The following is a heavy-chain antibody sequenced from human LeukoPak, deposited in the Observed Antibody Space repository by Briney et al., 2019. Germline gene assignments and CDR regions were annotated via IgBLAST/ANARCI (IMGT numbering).Heavy chain of an antibody. V-gene: IGHV4-59*11. J-gene: IGHJ6*02. CDR1: GASMSTHY. CDR3: ARDSDRGMDV. CDR2: LFSSGGT. D-gene: IGHD3-10*01. Sequence: PSETLSLTCTVSGASMSTHYWSWIRQPPGKGLEWIGYLFSSGGTDYSPSLKSRVTISVDMSNGLLSLNLTSMTPADTAIYYCARDSDRGMDVWGQGTTFTVSS.